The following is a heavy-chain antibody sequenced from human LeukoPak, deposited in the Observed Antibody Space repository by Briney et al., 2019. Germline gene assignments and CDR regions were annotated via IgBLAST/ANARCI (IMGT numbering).Heavy chain of an antibody. Sequence: PSETLSLTCAVSGGSISSGGYSWSWIRQPPGKGLEWIGSIYHSGSTYYNPSLKSRVTISVDTSKNQFSLKLSSVTAADTAVYYCARVDVLEQWLANLYYFDYWGQGTLVTVSS. D-gene: IGHD6-19*01. CDR3: ARVDVLEQWLANLYYFDY. V-gene: IGHV4-39*07. J-gene: IGHJ4*02. CDR1: GGSISSGGYS. CDR2: IYHSGST.